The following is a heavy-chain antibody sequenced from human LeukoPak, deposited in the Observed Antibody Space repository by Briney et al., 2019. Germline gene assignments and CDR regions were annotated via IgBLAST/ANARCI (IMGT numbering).Heavy chain of an antibody. J-gene: IGHJ5*02. V-gene: IGHV4-38-2*02. D-gene: IGHD6-13*01. CDR2: IYHSGST. CDR3: ARYRQQLNVEGFDP. Sequence: PSETLSLTCTVSGFSISSDYYWGWIRQPPGKGLEWIGSIYHSGSTYYNPSLKSRVTISVDTSKNQFSLKLSSVTAADTAVYYCARYRQQLNVEGFDPWGQGTLVTVSS. CDR1: GFSISSDYY.